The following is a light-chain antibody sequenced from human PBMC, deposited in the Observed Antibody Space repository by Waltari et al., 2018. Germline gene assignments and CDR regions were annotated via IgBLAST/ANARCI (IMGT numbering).Light chain of an antibody. Sequence: IVLTQSPATLSLSPAERATLSCRASQSVSSYLAWYQQKPGQAPRLLIYDASNRATGIPARFSGSGSGTDFTLTISSLEPEDFAVYYCQQRSNWPAVTFGGGTKVEIK. V-gene: IGKV3-11*01. CDR3: QQRSNWPAVT. J-gene: IGKJ4*01. CDR2: DAS. CDR1: QSVSSY.